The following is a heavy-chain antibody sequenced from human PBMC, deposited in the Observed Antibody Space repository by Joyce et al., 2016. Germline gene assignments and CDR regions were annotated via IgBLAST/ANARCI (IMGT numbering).Heavy chain of an antibody. CDR1: GFTFSNQW. CDR3: ARGGSPNPTPGDY. D-gene: IGHD3-16*01. J-gene: IGHJ4*02. CDR2: IKEDGSLK. Sequence: EVQLVESGGGLVQPGGSLRLSCAASGFTFSNQWLSWVRQAPGKGLEWVANIKEDGSLKRYVDSVKGRFTISRDNAKNSLYLQMNSLTAEDMAVYYCARGGSPNPTPGDYWGQGTLVTVSS. V-gene: IGHV3-7*01.